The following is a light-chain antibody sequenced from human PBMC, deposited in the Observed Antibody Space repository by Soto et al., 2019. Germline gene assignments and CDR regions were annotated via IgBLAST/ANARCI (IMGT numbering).Light chain of an antibody. Sequence: DIQMTQSPSTLSASVGDRVTITCRASQSISSWLAWYQQKPGKAPKLLIYDASSLESGVPSRFSGSGSGTEFTPTISSLQPDDFATYYCQQYNSYWKFGQGTKVDI. CDR2: DAS. V-gene: IGKV1-5*01. CDR1: QSISSW. CDR3: QQYNSYWK. J-gene: IGKJ1*01.